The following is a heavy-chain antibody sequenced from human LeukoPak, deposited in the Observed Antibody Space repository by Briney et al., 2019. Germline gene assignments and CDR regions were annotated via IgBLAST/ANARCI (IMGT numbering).Heavy chain of an antibody. Sequence: SVKVSCKASGGTFSSYAISWVRQAPGQGLEWMGRIIPILGIANYAQKFQGRVTITADKSTSTAYMELSSLRSEDTAVYYCAREPALDSSRFSAEKEIDYWGQGTLVTVSS. D-gene: IGHD3-22*01. CDR1: GGTFSSYA. CDR3: AREPALDSSRFSAEKEIDY. V-gene: IGHV1-69*04. CDR2: IIPILGIA. J-gene: IGHJ4*02.